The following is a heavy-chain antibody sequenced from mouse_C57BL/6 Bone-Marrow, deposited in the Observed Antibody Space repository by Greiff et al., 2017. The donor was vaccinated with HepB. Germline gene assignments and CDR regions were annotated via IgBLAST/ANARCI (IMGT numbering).Heavy chain of an antibody. J-gene: IGHJ4*01. V-gene: IGHV5-12*01. CDR2: ISNGGGST. D-gene: IGHD4-1*01. CDR3: ARPPSNWVYAMDY. CDR1: GFTFSDYY. Sequence: EVKLVESGGGLVQPGGSLKLSCAASGFTFSDYYMYWVRQTPEKRLEWVAYISNGGGSTYYPDTVKGRFTISRDNAKNTLYLQMSRLKSEDTAMYYCARPPSNWVYAMDYWGQGTSVTVSS.